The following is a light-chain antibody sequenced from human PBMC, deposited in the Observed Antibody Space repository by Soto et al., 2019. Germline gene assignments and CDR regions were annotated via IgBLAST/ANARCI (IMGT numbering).Light chain of an antibody. CDR3: TSYTGGSPLVV. J-gene: IGLJ2*01. CDR1: RSDVGGYDY. V-gene: IGLV2-14*03. Sequence: QSVLTQPASVSGSLGQSITISCTGTRSDVGGYDYVSWYQHRPGEAPKLMIYDVSLRPSGVSYRFSGSKSGNTASLAISGLQAEDEGDYYCTSYTGGSPLVVFGGGTKVTVL. CDR2: DVS.